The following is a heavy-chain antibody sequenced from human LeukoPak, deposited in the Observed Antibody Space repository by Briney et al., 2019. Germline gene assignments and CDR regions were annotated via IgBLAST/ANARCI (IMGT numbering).Heavy chain of an antibody. Sequence: GGSLRLSCAASGFTFSSYAMSWVRQAPGKGLEWVSGISGSGGNTYYADSVKGRFTISRDNSKNTLFLQMSSLRADDTAIYYCATEKGDSPDYWGQGTLVTLSS. CDR2: ISGSGGNT. D-gene: IGHD2-21*01. V-gene: IGHV3-23*01. CDR3: ATEKGDSPDY. J-gene: IGHJ4*02. CDR1: GFTFSSYA.